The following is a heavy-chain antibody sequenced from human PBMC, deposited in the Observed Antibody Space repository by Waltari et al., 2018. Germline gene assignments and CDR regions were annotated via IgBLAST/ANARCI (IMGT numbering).Heavy chain of an antibody. D-gene: IGHD3-3*01. CDR1: GFNFSTHW. V-gene: IGHV3-74*01. Sequence: EVQLVESGGGLVQPGGSLRLSCAASGFNFSTHWMHWVRQAPGKGLMSVSQINTDGSITDYADSVKGRFTVSRDNAKNTLFLQMNSLRDEDTAVYYCVLFSSDFLGDCWGRGTLVTVSS. J-gene: IGHJ4*02. CDR2: INTDGSIT. CDR3: VLFSSDFLGDC.